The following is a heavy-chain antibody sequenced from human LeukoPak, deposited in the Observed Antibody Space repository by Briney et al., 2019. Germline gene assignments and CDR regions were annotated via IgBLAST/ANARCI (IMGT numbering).Heavy chain of an antibody. J-gene: IGHJ4*02. D-gene: IGHD5-18*01. V-gene: IGHV4-39*07. Sequence: PSETLSLTCTVSGGSISSSSYYWGWIRQPPGKGLEWIGSIYYSGSTYYNPSLKSRVTISVDTSKNQFSLKLSSVTAADTAVYYCARAWTAMPFDYWGQGTLVTVSS. CDR2: IYYSGST. CDR3: ARAWTAMPFDY. CDR1: GGSISSSSYY.